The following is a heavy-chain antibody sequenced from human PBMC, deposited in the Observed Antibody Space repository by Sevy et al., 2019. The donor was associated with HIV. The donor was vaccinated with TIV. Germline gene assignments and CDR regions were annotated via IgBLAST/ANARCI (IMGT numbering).Heavy chain of an antibody. Sequence: ASVKVSCKASGYTFTGYYMHWVRQAPGQGLEWMGWINPNSGGTNYAQKFQGRVTMTRDTSISTAYMELSRLGSDDTAVYYCARGGSWVYGSGSYGYYFDYWGQGTLVTVSS. CDR3: ARGGSWVYGSGSYGYYFDY. CDR1: GYTFTGYY. J-gene: IGHJ4*02. V-gene: IGHV1-2*02. CDR2: INPNSGGT. D-gene: IGHD3-10*01.